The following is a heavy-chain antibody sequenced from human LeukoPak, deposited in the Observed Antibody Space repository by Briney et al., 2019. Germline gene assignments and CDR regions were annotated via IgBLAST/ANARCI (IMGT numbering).Heavy chain of an antibody. Sequence: ASVKVSCKASGYTFTGDYMHWVRQAPGQGIEWMGWINPNSGGTNYAQKFQGRVTMTRDTSISTAYMELSRLRSDDTAVYYCAISIRYCSGGSCYLRAWFDPWGQGTLVTVSS. CDR3: AISIRYCSGGSCYLRAWFDP. CDR2: INPNSGGT. V-gene: IGHV1-2*02. CDR1: GYTFTGDY. D-gene: IGHD2-15*01. J-gene: IGHJ5*02.